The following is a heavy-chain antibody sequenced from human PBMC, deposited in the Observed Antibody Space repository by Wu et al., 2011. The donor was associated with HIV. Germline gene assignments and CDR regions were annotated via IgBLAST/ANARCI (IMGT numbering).Heavy chain of an antibody. CDR2: IIPMFGTV. J-gene: IGHJ6*03. V-gene: IGHV1-69*14. CDR3: GRTIYGDMYSHHYMDV. D-gene: IGHD4-17*01. CDR1: RGTFSSHG. Sequence: QVQLVQSGAEMKRPGSPVKVSCEASRGTFSSHGIDWVRQAPGQGLEWMGGIIPMFGTVKYAQKFEGRVTITADKSTDTAFMEVRSLRSEDTAVYYCGRTIYGDMYSHHYMDVWGERNRRSTVSS.